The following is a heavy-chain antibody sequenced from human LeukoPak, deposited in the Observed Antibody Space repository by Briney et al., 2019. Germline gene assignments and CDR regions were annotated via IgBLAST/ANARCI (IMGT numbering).Heavy chain of an antibody. CDR1: DGSISSSSYY. CDR2: ISYSGST. J-gene: IGHJ5*02. Sequence: PSETLSLTCTVSDGSISSSSYYWGWIRQPPGKGLEWIGSISYSGSTYYNSSLKSRVAISVDTSKNQFSLKLSSVTAADTAVYYCARHIASIFGVLKPWGQGTLVTVSS. D-gene: IGHD3-3*01. V-gene: IGHV4-39*01. CDR3: ARHIASIFGVLKP.